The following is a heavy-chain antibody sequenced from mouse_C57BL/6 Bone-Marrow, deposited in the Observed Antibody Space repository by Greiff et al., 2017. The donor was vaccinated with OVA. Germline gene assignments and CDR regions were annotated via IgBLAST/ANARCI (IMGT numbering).Heavy chain of an antibody. J-gene: IGHJ2*01. CDR1: GYTFTSYW. CDR3: ARGRSGDY. Sequence: QVHLQQPGAELVMPGASVKLSCKASGYTFTSYWMHWVKQRPGQGLEWIGEIDPSDSYTNYNQKFKGKSTLTVDKSSSTAYMQLSSLTSEDSAVYYCARGRSGDYWGQGTTLTVSS. CDR2: IDPSDSYT. V-gene: IGHV1-69*01.